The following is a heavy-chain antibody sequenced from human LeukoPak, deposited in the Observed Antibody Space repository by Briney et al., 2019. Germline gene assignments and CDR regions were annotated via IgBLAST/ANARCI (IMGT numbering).Heavy chain of an antibody. Sequence: GGSLRLSCAASGFTFSDYYMSWIRQAPGKGLEWVSAISGSGGSTYYADSVKGRFTISRDNSKNTLYLQMNSLRAEDTAVYYCAKGRAAAAYWFDPWGQGTLVTVSS. V-gene: IGHV3-23*01. CDR3: AKGRAAAAYWFDP. D-gene: IGHD2-15*01. CDR1: GFTFSDYY. J-gene: IGHJ5*02. CDR2: ISGSGGST.